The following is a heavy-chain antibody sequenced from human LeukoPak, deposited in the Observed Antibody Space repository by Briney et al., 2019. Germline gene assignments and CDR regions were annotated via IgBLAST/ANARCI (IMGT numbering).Heavy chain of an antibody. CDR2: ISSSRSII. CDR3: ARGGIITSYAFEI. J-gene: IGHJ3*02. Sequence: GGSLRLSCAASGFTFSSYGMNWVRQAPGKGLEWVSYISSSRSIIYYADSVKGRFTISRDNAKNSLYLQMDSLRAEDTAVYYCARGGIITSYAFEIWGQGTMVTVSS. D-gene: IGHD1-26*01. V-gene: IGHV3-48*04. CDR1: GFTFSSYG.